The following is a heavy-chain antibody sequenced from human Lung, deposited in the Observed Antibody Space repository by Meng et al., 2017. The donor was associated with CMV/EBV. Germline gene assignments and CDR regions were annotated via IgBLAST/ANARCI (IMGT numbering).Heavy chain of an antibody. CDR3: ACNSGDC. D-gene: IGHD3-10*01. J-gene: IGHJ4*02. CDR1: GFTFSSHW. CDR2: IKADGSEK. V-gene: IGHV3-7*01. Sequence: GESLKISCAASGFTFSSHWMCWVRQAPGKGLEWVANIKADGSEKYYVDSVKGRFTVSRDNPKNSLYLQMNSLRAEDTAVYYCACNSGDCWGQGTLVTVSS.